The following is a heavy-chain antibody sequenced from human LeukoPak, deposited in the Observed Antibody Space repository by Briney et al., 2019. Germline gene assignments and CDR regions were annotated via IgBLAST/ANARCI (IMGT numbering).Heavy chain of an antibody. J-gene: IGHJ3*02. CDR2: ISGSGGST. CDR1: GFTLSSYA. D-gene: IGHD3-22*01. Sequence: PGGSLRLSCAASGFTLSSYAMSWVRQAPGKGLEWVSAISGSGGSTYYADSVKGRFTISRDNSKNTLYLQMNSLRAEDTAVYYCAKDSGYYDSSGYYRVIRLDAFDIWGQGTMVTVSS. CDR3: AKDSGYYDSSGYYRVIRLDAFDI. V-gene: IGHV3-23*01.